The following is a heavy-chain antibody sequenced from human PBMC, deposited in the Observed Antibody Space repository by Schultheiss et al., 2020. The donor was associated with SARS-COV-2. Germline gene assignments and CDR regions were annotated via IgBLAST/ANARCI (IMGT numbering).Heavy chain of an antibody. CDR2: IYYSGST. CDR1: GGSISSSSYY. V-gene: IGHV4-39*07. J-gene: IGHJ4*02. Sequence: SETLSLTCTVSGGSISSSSYYWGWIRQPPGKGLEWIGSIYYSGSTYYNPSLKSRVTISVDTSKNQFSLKLSSVTAADTAVYYCAKGDTVYCSSTSCSHYFDYWGQGTLVTVSS. CDR3: AKGDTVYCSSTSCSHYFDY. D-gene: IGHD2-2*01.